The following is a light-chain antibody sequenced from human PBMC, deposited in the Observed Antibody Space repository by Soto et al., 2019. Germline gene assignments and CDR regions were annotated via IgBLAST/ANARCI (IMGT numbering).Light chain of an antibody. J-gene: IGKJ5*01. CDR3: QESYSIPIT. CDR2: GAS. V-gene: IGKV1-39*01. Sequence: EIQMTQSPSSLSASVGDRVTVTCRARQSIGTYLNWYQHKVGKAPKLLIYGASTLYSGVPSRFSGSGSGTDFTLTISSLQPEDSATYFCQESYSIPITFGQGTRLEMK. CDR1: QSIGTY.